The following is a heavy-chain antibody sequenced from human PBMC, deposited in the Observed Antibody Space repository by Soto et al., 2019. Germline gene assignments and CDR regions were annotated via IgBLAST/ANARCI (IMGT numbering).Heavy chain of an antibody. J-gene: IGHJ4*02. CDR2: IKPDESAT. CDR3: VHDFWTGDNPLRCSDY. V-gene: IGHV3-7*03. Sequence: GGSLRLSCAASGFAFSRYLMSWVRQTPGKGLEWVANIKPDESATYYVDSERGRFTISRDNTKSTLYLQMNSVRAEDTAVYYCVHDFWTGDNPLRCSDYWGQGTLVTVSS. CDR1: GFAFSRYL. D-gene: IGHD3-3*01.